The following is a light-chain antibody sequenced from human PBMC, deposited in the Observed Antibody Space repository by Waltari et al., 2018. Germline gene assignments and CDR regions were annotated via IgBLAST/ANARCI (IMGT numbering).Light chain of an antibody. CDR2: WAS. V-gene: IGKV4-1*01. Sequence: DIVMTQSPDSLAVSLGERATINCKSSQSVLYSSNNKNYLAWYQQKPGQPPKLLIYWASTSESGVPDRFSGSGSGTDFTLTISSLQAEDVAVYYCQQYYSTPPAFGQGTKLEIK. CDR3: QQYYSTPPA. J-gene: IGKJ2*01. CDR1: QSVLYSSNNKNY.